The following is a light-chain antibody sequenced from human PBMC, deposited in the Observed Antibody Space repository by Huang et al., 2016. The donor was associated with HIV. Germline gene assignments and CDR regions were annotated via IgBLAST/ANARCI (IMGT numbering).Light chain of an antibody. V-gene: IGKV3-15*01. Sequence: EIVMTQSPATLSGSPGERATLSCRASQTISSNLAWYQQKPGQAPRLLIYGASTRATGIPARFSGSGSGTEFTLSITSLQSEDFAVYFCQQYNNWPPITFGQGTRLEIK. CDR1: QTISSN. CDR3: QQYNNWPPIT. J-gene: IGKJ5*01. CDR2: GAS.